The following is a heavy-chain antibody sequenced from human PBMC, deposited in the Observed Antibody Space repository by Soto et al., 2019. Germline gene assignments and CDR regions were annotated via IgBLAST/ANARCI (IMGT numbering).Heavy chain of an antibody. V-gene: IGHV1-18*01. CDR2: ISAYNGNT. J-gene: IGHJ3*02. D-gene: IGHD3-9*01. CDR1: GYTFTSYG. CDR3: ARDPKLRYLHWLSALDI. Sequence: ASVKVSCKASGYTFTSYGISWVRQAPGQGLEWMGWISAYNGNTNYAQKLQGRVTMTTDTSTSTAYMELRSLRSDDTAVYYCARDPKLRYLHWLSALDIRGQGTMVTGSS.